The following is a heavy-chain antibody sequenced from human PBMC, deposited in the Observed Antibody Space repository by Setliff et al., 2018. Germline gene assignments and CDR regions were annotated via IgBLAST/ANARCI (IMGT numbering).Heavy chain of an antibody. V-gene: IGHV3-21*01. CDR3: ASIDWGENFYNTDV. Sequence: GSLRLSCAASGFTFSAYSMNWVRQAPGKGLEWVSSSSSTGRYTFYADSVKGRFTVSKDNAKNSLYLQMSSLRGEDTAVYFCASIDWGENFYNTDVWGKGTTVTVSS. CDR1: GFTFSAYS. J-gene: IGHJ6*03. CDR2: SSSTGRYT. D-gene: IGHD7-27*01.